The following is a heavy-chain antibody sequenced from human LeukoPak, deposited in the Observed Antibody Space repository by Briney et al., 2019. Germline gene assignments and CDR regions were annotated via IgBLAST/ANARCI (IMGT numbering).Heavy chain of an antibody. CDR1: GFTFSSYA. J-gene: IGHJ3*02. CDR2: IGAGGTFT. Sequence: PGGSLRLSCTASGFTFSSYAMNWVRQAPGKGLEWVSGIGAGGTFTYYADSVKGRFTISRDNSKNTLYLQMNSLRAEDTAVYYCARDNGHYSSSWYSAFDIWGQGTMVTVSS. V-gene: IGHV3-23*01. D-gene: IGHD6-13*01. CDR3: ARDNGHYSSSWYSAFDI.